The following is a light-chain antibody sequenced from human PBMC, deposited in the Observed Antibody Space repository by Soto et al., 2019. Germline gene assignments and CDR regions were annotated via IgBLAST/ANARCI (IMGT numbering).Light chain of an antibody. J-gene: IGLJ3*02. CDR1: RSNIGTYT. CDR3: ASWDDSLNGGV. Sequence: QSALTQPPSASGTPGQRVTISCSGSRSNIGTYTVNWYQQVPGTAPKLLIYTDYQRASGVPDRFSGSKSGTSASLAIIGLQAEDEADYYCASWDDSLNGGVFGGGTKLTVL. V-gene: IGLV1-44*01. CDR2: TDY.